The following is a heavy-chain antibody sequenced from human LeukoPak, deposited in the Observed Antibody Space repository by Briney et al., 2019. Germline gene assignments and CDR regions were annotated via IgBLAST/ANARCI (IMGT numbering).Heavy chain of an antibody. Sequence: PGGSLRLSCAASGFTFSDYYMSWIRQAPGKGLEWVSYISSSSSYTNYADSVKGRFTISRDNAKNSLYLQMNSLRVEDTAVYYCARIPGSSWSLGAWFDPWGQGTLVTVSS. CDR2: ISSSSSYT. D-gene: IGHD6-13*01. V-gene: IGHV3-11*06. J-gene: IGHJ5*02. CDR3: ARIPGSSWSLGAWFDP. CDR1: GFTFSDYY.